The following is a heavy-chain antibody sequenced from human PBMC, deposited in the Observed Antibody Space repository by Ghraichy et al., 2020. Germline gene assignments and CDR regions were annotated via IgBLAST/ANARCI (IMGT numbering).Heavy chain of an antibody. CDR2: IYYSATT. Sequence: SETLSLTCTVSGGSISSYYWSWIRQPPGKGLEWIGYIYYSATTNYNPSLKSRVTISVDTSKNQFSLKMSSVTAADTAVYYCARTLVPDYYYYGMDVWGQGTTVTVSS. CDR1: GGSISSYY. D-gene: IGHD3-16*02. V-gene: IGHV4-59*01. J-gene: IGHJ6*02. CDR3: ARTLVPDYYYYGMDV.